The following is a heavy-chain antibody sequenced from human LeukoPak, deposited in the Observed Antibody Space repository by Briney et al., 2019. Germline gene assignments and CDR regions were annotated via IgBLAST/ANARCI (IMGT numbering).Heavy chain of an antibody. J-gene: IGHJ5*02. D-gene: IGHD1-26*01. Sequence: GRSLRLSCAASGFNFDDYAMHWVRQAPGKGLEWASGISWDSDTIGYADSVKGRFTISRDNAKSSLYLQMNSLRTDDTALYYCARAFGGNYSPAGSWGQGTLVTVSS. CDR2: ISWDSDTI. V-gene: IGHV3-9*01. CDR3: ARAFGGNYSPAGS. CDR1: GFNFDDYA.